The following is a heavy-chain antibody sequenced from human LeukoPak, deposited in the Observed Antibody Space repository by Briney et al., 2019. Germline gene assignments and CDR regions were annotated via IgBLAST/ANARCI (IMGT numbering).Heavy chain of an antibody. Sequence: GGSLRLSCAASGFTFSSYSMNWVRQAPGKGLGWVSYISSSSSTIYYADSVKGRFTISRDNAKNSLYLQMNSLRAGDTAVYYCARELTTVSPYYFDYWGQGTLVTVSS. V-gene: IGHV3-48*04. CDR1: GFTFSSYS. J-gene: IGHJ4*02. CDR3: ARELTTVSPYYFDY. CDR2: ISSSSSTI. D-gene: IGHD4-17*01.